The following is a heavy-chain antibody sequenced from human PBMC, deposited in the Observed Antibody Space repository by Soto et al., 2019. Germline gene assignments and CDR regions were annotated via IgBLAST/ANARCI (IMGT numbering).Heavy chain of an antibody. CDR1: GGSISSGGYS. CDR3: ARGGVDYYDSSGYYFSPYYFDY. V-gene: IGHV4-30-2*01. Sequence: QLQLQESGSGLVKPSQTLSLTCAVSGGSISSGGYSWSWIRQPPGKGLEWIGYIYHSGSTYYNPSSKSRGTISVDRSKNQLSLKLSSVTAADTAVYYCARGGVDYYDSSGYYFSPYYFDYWGQGTLVTVSS. CDR2: IYHSGST. D-gene: IGHD3-22*01. J-gene: IGHJ4*02.